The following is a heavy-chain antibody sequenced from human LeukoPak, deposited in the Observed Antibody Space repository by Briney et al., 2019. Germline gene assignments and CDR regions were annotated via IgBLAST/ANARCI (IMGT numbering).Heavy chain of an antibody. J-gene: IGHJ6*04. V-gene: IGHV6-1*01. D-gene: IGHD2-2*02. CDR1: GDSVSSNSAA. CDR3: ARIVVVPAATPGRYFYYGMDV. Sequence: SQTLSLTCAISGDSVSSNSAAWNWIRQSPSRGLEWLGRTYYRSKWYNDYVVSVKSRITINPDTSKNQFSLQLNSVTPEDTAVYYCARIVVVPAATPGRYFYYGMDVWSKGTTVTVSS. CDR2: TYYRSKWYN.